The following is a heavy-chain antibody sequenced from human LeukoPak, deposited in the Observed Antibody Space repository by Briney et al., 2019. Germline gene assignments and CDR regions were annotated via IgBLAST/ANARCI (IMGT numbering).Heavy chain of an antibody. CDR2: LSPCGST. V-gene: IGHV4-61*02. D-gene: IGHD3-9*01. CDR3: GKDIVKYHYILTGYYADAFDI. CDR1: GGSISRGSYC. Sequence: SQTLSLACTVSGGSISRGSYCWGWIRKPGGKELGCVWRLSPCGSTHYNPSLMCRVTISVDTSKNQFSLKLSPVTTADTAVYYCGKDIVKYHYILTGYYADAFDIWGQGTRVTVSS. J-gene: IGHJ3*02.